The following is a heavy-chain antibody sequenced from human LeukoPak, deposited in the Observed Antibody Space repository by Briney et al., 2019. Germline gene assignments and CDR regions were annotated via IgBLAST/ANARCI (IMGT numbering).Heavy chain of an antibody. CDR2: ISSSSSYI. CDR3: AKVEGWPIVVVVAATTHAFDI. CDR1: GFTFSSYS. D-gene: IGHD2-15*01. Sequence: GGSLRLSCAASGFTFSSYSMNWVRQAPGKGLEWVSSISSSSSYIYYADSVKGRFTISRDNARSSLYLQMNSLRAEDTAVYYCAKVEGWPIVVVVAATTHAFDIWGQGTMVTVSS. J-gene: IGHJ3*02. V-gene: IGHV3-21*01.